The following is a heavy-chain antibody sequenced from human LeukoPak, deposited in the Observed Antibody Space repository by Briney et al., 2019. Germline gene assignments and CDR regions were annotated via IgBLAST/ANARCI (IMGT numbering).Heavy chain of an antibody. CDR1: GFTFGDYA. Sequence: GGSPRLSCTASGFTFGDYAMSWFRQAPGKGLEWVGFIRSKAYGGTTEYAASVKGRFTTSRDDSKSIAYLQMNSLKTEDTAVYYCTRDPDGYSGYDSDDYWGQGTLVTVSS. J-gene: IGHJ4*02. CDR3: TRDPDGYSGYDSDDY. V-gene: IGHV3-49*03. CDR2: IRSKAYGGTT. D-gene: IGHD5-12*01.